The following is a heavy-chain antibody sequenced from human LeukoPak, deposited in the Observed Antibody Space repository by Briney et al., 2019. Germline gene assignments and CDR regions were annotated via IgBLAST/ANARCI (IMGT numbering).Heavy chain of an antibody. CDR3: AREDLGRDIDY. CDR2: INHSGGT. CDR1: GGSFSGYH. D-gene: IGHD2-15*01. Sequence: SETLSLTCAVYGGSFSGYHWSWIRQPPGKGLEWIGEINHSGGTNYNPSLKSRVTISVDTSKNQFSLKLSSVTAADTAVYYCAREDLGRDIDYWGQGTLVTVSS. J-gene: IGHJ4*02. V-gene: IGHV4-34*01.